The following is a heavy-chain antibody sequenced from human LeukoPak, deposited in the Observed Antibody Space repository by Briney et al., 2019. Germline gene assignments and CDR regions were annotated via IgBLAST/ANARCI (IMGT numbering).Heavy chain of an antibody. CDR1: GFTVSSNS. J-gene: IGHJ4*02. CDR2: ISTSSSYI. V-gene: IGHV3-21*01. CDR3: ARGVWNDEGLDS. D-gene: IGHD1-1*01. Sequence: GGSLRLSCTVSGFTVSSNSMSWVRQAPGKGLEWVSSISTSSSYIYYADSVKGRFTISRDNAKNSVYLQMNSLRAEDTAVYYCARGVWNDEGLDSWGQGTLVIVSS.